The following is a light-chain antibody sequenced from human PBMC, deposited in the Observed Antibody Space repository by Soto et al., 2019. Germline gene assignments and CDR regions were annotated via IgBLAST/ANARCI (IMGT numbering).Light chain of an antibody. J-gene: IGKJ4*01. CDR3: QQRSGWPPLIT. Sequence: EVVLTQSPATLSLSPGERATLSCRASQSIDNNLAWYQQRPGQAPRLLIHDASNRAAGIPARFSGSGSGTGFTLTISSLEPEDFAVYYCQQRSGWPPLITFGGGTKVEIK. V-gene: IGKV3-11*01. CDR2: DAS. CDR1: QSIDNN.